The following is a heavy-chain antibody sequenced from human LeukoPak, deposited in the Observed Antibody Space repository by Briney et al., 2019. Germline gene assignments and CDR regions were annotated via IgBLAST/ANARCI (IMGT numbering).Heavy chain of an antibody. J-gene: IGHJ4*02. CDR1: GFTFSSYG. CDR2: ISGSGGST. Sequence: GGSLRLSCAASGFTFSSYGMSWVRQAPGKGLEWVSAISGSGGSTYYADSVKGRFTISRDNSKNTLYLQMNSLRAEDTAVYYCAKASIGYRGATNYDYWGQGTPVTASS. V-gene: IGHV3-23*01. D-gene: IGHD1-26*01. CDR3: AKASIGYRGATNYDY.